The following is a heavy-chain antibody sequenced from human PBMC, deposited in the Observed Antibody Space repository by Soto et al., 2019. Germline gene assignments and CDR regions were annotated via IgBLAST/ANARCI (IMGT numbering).Heavy chain of an antibody. Sequence: SETLSLTCTVSRGSINSGGDYWNCIRQHPGKGLEWIGYIYYSGSTYYNPSLKSLVTMSTDTSKNQFSLKLASVTVADTAVYYCARGQGGAEGLFDYWGQGTLVTVSS. CDR1: RGSINSGGDY. J-gene: IGHJ4*02. V-gene: IGHV4-31*01. CDR3: ARGQGGAEGLFDY. CDR2: IYYSGST.